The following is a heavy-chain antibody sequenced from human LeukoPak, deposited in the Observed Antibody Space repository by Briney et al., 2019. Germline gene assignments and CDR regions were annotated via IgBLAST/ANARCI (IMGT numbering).Heavy chain of an antibody. CDR2: IYYSGST. D-gene: IGHD3-22*01. CDR3: ARVRYYYDSSGYWSDAFDI. CDR1: GGSISSYY. V-gene: IGHV4-59*01. J-gene: IGHJ3*02. Sequence: SETLSLTCTVSGGSISSYYWSWIRRPPGKGLEWIGYIYYSGSTNYNPSLKSRVTISVDTSKNQFSLKLSSVTAADTAVYYCARVRYYYDSSGYWSDAFDIWGQGTMVTVSS.